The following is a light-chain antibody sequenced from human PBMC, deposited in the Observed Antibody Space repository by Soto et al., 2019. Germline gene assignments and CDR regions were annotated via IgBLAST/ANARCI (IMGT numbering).Light chain of an antibody. J-gene: IGKJ5*01. Sequence: DIQMTQSPSSLSASVGDRVTITCRASQNISWYLNWYHQKPGKDPKLLIYAASSLQRGVPSRFSGSGSGTDFTLTINGLQPQDFAIYYCQQTYSIPITFCQGTRLETK. CDR1: QNISWY. V-gene: IGKV1-39*01. CDR2: AAS. CDR3: QQTYSIPIT.